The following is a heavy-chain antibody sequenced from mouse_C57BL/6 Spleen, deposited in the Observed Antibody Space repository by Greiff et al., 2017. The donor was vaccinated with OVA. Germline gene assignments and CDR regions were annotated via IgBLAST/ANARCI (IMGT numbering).Heavy chain of an antibody. CDR3: ARNYGSSLYYFDY. V-gene: IGHV1-64*01. CDR2: IHPNSGST. D-gene: IGHD1-1*01. J-gene: IGHJ2*01. Sequence: QVQLQQSGAELVKPGASVKLSCKASGYTFTSYWMHWVKQRPGQGLEWIGMIHPNSGSTNYNEKFKSKATLTVDKSSSTAYMQLSSLTSEDSAVYYCARNYGSSLYYFDYWGQGTTLTVSS. CDR1: GYTFTSYW.